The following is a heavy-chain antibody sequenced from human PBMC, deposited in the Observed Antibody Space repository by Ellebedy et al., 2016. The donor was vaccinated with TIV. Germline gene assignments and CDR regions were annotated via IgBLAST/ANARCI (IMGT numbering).Heavy chain of an antibody. Sequence: GESLKISCAASGFTFSSYAMSWVRQAPGKRLEWVSVIYSGGSTYYADSVKGRFTISRDNAKNSLYLQMNSLRAEDTAVYYCARGLGYFDYWGQGTLVTVSS. V-gene: IGHV3-66*01. D-gene: IGHD7-27*01. CDR3: ARGLGYFDY. CDR2: IYSGGST. CDR1: GFTFSSYA. J-gene: IGHJ4*02.